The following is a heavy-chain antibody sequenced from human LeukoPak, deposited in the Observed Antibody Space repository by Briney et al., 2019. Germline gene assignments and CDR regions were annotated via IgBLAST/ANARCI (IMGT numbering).Heavy chain of an antibody. V-gene: IGHV1-18*01. CDR1: GYTFTSYD. CDR2: ISVYNGNT. J-gene: IGHJ3*02. D-gene: IGHD3-9*01. CDR3: ARDNDWLNGLDI. Sequence: ASVKVSCKASGYTFTSYDISWVRQAPGQGLEWMGLISVYNGNTNYAQNLQGRLTMTTDTSTSIAYMELRSLRSDDTAVYYCARDNDWLNGLDIWGQGTMVTVSS.